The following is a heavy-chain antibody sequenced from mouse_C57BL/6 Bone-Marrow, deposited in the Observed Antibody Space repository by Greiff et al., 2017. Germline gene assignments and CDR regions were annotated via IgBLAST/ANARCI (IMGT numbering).Heavy chain of an antibody. J-gene: IGHJ2*01. V-gene: IGHV1-63*01. CDR3: ARGAPYNYGRYEDY. Sequence: VQLQQSGAELVRPGTSVTLSCKASGYTFTSYWICWAKQRPGHGLEWIGDIYPGGGYTNYNEKFKGMATLTADKSYSTAYMQFSSLTSEDSAVYYCARGAPYNYGRYEDYWGQGTTLTVSS. CDR2: IYPGGGYT. D-gene: IGHD2-12*01. CDR1: GYTFTSYW.